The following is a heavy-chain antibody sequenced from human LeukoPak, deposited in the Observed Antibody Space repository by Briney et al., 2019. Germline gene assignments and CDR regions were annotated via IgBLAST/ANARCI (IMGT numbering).Heavy chain of an antibody. CDR2: INTDGRSA. Sequence: GGSLRLSCAASGFTFSNYWTQWLRQAPGKGLVWVSSINTDGRSARYADSVKGRVTISRDNAKNTLYLQMNSVRAEDTAVYYCARVGSGGYYDYWGQGTLVTVSS. V-gene: IGHV3-74*01. D-gene: IGHD3-16*01. CDR3: ARVGSGGYYDY. CDR1: GFTFSNYW. J-gene: IGHJ4*02.